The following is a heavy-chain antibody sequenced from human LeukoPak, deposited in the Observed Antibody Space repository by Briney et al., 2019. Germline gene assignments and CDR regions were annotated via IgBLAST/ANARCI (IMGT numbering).Heavy chain of an antibody. CDR2: IYSGGTT. D-gene: IGHD3-10*01. Sequence: GGSLRLSCAASGFTFSDYYMSWIRQAPGKGLEWVSIIYSGGTTYYADSVKGRFTISRDDSKNTVYLQMNSLRAEDTAVYYCARDNRTDYYGSGSYYTWGQGTLVTVSS. J-gene: IGHJ4*02. CDR3: ARDNRTDYYGSGSYYT. V-gene: IGHV3-53*01. CDR1: GFTFSDYY.